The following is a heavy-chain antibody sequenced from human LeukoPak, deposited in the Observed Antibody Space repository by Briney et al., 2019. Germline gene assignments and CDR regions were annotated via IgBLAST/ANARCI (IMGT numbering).Heavy chain of an antibody. J-gene: IGHJ4*02. CDR1: GYTFTGYY. CDR2: INPNSGGT. D-gene: IGHD5-12*01. V-gene: IGHV1-2*06. Sequence: ASVKVSCKASGYTFTGYYMHWVRQAPGQGLEGMGRINPNSGGTNYAQKFQGRVTMTRDTSISTAYMELSRLRSDDTAVYYCARDLGGYPYFDYWGQGTLVTVSS. CDR3: ARDLGGYPYFDY.